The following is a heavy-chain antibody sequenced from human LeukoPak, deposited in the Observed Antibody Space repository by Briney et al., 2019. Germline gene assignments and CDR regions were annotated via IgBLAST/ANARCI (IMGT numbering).Heavy chain of an antibody. D-gene: IGHD6-6*01. V-gene: IGHV3-23*01. CDR2: ISRTGREK. CDR3: AKEVRPNDY. CDR1: GFTFGSSA. Sequence: GGSLRLSCAASGFTFGSSAMCWVRQAPGKGLEWVSGISRTGREKYYAESVKGRFTISRDTSIDTLLLQMNRLRAEDTAVYYCAKEVRPNDYWGQGTLVTVS. J-gene: IGHJ4*02.